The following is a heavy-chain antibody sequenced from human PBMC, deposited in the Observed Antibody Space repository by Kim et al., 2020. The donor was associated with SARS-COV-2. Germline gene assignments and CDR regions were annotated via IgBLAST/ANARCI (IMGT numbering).Heavy chain of an antibody. V-gene: IGHV3-48*02. Sequence: YADSVKGRFTIDRDSAKRSLYLQMNSLRDENTAVYYCARGGNNWNALDSWGQGTLVTVSS. D-gene: IGHD1-1*01. J-gene: IGHJ5*01. CDR3: ARGGNNWNALDS.